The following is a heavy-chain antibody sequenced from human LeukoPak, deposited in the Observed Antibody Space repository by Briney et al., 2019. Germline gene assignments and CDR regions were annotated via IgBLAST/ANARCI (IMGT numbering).Heavy chain of an antibody. V-gene: IGHV1-2*02. CDR1: GYTFTGYY. CDR2: INPNSGGT. D-gene: IGHD3-10*01. CDR3: ASLYGSGSYYKGTYYYGMDV. Sequence: GASVKVSCKASGYTFTGYYMHWVRQAPGQGLEWMGWINPNSGGTNYAQKFQGRVTMTRNTSISTAYMELSSLRSEDTAVYYCASLYGSGSYYKGTYYYGMDVWGQGTTVTVSS. J-gene: IGHJ6*02.